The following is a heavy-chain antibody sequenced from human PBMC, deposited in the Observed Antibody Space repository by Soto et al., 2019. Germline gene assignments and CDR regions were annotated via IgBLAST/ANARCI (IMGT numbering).Heavy chain of an antibody. D-gene: IGHD2-2*02. CDR1: GGTFSSYA. J-gene: IGHJ4*02. CDR2: IIPIFGTA. Sequence: SVKVSCKASGGTFSSYAIGWVRQAPGQGLEWMGGIIPIFGTANYAQKFQGRVTITADKSTSTAYMELSSLRSEDTAVFYCARVIVPSAIGYYFDYWGQGTLVTVSS. CDR3: ARVIVPSAIGYYFDY. V-gene: IGHV1-69*06.